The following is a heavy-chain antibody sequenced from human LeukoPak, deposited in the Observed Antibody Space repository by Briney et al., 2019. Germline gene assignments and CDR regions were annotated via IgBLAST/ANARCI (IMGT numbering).Heavy chain of an antibody. CDR1: GYTFTSYD. J-gene: IGHJ3*02. CDR2: MNPNSGNT. Sequence: SVKVSCKASGYTFTSYDINWVRQATGQGLEWMGWMNPNSGNTGYAQKFQGRVTMTRNTSISTAYMELSSLRSEDTAVYYCARGLYYDSSGYYYDAFDIWGQGTMVTVSS. V-gene: IGHV1-8*01. D-gene: IGHD3-22*01. CDR3: ARGLYYDSSGYYYDAFDI.